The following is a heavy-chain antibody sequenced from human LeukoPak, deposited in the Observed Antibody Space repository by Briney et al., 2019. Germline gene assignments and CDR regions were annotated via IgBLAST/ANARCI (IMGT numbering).Heavy chain of an antibody. CDR1: GCPFSSYW. Sequence: GGALRLSCVASGCPFSSYWMTWVRQDPGKGREWVANIKQDGSKKSYVDSVKGRFTISRDNAKNSLYLQMNSLRAEDTAIYYCTRVGYIDEGIDYWGQGTLVTVSS. J-gene: IGHJ4*02. D-gene: IGHD5-24*01. V-gene: IGHV3-7*04. CDR3: TRVGYIDEGIDY. CDR2: IKQDGSKK.